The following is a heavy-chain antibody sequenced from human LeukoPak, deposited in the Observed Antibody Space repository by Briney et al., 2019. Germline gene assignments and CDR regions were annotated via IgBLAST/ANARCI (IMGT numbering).Heavy chain of an antibody. CDR1: GFTFGDYA. D-gene: IGHD2/OR15-2a*01. J-gene: IGHJ3*02. CDR3: IRDYYFYNHISAFDI. CDR2: IRSKGYGGTT. Sequence: PGGSLRLSCTASGFTFGDYAMSWVRQAPGKGLEWVGFIRSKGYGGTTEYAASVKGRFTISRDDSKSIAHLQMNSLKTEDTALYYCIRDYYFYNHISAFDIWGQGTMVTVSS. V-gene: IGHV3-49*04.